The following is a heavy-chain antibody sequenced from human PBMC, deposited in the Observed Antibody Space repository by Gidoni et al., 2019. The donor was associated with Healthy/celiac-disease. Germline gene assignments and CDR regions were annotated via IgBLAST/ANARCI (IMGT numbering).Heavy chain of an antibody. D-gene: IGHD1-7*01. CDR3: ARGGLELGTLMWFDP. CDR1: GYTFTSYA. V-gene: IGHV1-3*01. Sequence: QVQLVQSGAEVKKPGASVKVSCKASGYTFTSYAMHWVRQAPGQRLEWMGWINAGNGNTKYSQKFQGRVTITRDTSASTAYMELSSLRSEDTAVYYCARGGLELGTLMWFDPWGQGTLVTVSS. J-gene: IGHJ5*02. CDR2: INAGNGNT.